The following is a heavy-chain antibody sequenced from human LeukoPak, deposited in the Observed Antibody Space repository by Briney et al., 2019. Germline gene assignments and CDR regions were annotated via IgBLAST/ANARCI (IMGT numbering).Heavy chain of an antibody. D-gene: IGHD3-22*01. CDR3: ARADYYDFHFDY. J-gene: IGHJ4*02. V-gene: IGHV3-66*01. CDR1: GFTFSSYA. CDR2: IYSGGST. Sequence: PGGSLRLSCAASGFTFSSYAMSWVRQAPGKGLEWVSVIYSGGSTYYADSVKGRFTISRDNSKNTLYLQMNSLRAEDTAVYYCARADYYDFHFDYWGQGTLVTVSS.